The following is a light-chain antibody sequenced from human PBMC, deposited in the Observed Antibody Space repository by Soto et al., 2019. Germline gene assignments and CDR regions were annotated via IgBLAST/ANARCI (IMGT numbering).Light chain of an antibody. V-gene: IGKV3-20*01. CDR3: QQYAWSPLT. CDR1: QTVPSSD. J-gene: IGKJ5*01. Sequence: EIVLTQSPGTLSLSPGERATLSCRASQTVPSSDLAWYQQRPGQAPRLLIYDASSRATGIPDRFSGSESGTDFTLTISSLEPEDFAVYYCQQYAWSPLTFGQGTRLEIK. CDR2: DAS.